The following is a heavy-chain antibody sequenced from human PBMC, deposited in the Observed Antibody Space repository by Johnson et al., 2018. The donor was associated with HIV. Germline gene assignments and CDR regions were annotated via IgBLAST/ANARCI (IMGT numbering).Heavy chain of an antibody. CDR1: GFTFSSYD. Sequence: VQLVESGGGVVQPGGSLRLSCAASGFTFSSYDMHWVRQAPGKGLEWVSGINWNGGGTGYADSVKGRFTISRDNSKNTLYLQMNSLRAEDTALYYCAKESDAFDIWGQGTMVTVSS. J-gene: IGHJ3*02. CDR2: INWNGGGT. CDR3: AKESDAFDI. V-gene: IGHV3-20*04.